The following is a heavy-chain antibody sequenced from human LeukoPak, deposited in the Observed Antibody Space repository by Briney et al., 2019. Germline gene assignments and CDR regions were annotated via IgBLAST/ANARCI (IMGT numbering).Heavy chain of an antibody. CDR3: AKVGSKWELVNYFDY. V-gene: IGHV3-23*01. CDR2: ISGSGGST. D-gene: IGHD1-26*01. J-gene: IGHJ4*02. CDR1: GFTFSSYA. Sequence: GGSLRLSCAASGFTFSSYAMSWVRQAPGKGLEWVSAISGSGGSTYYADSVKGRFTISRDNSKNTLYLQMNSLRAEDTAVYYCAKVGSKWELVNYFDYWGQGTLVTVSS.